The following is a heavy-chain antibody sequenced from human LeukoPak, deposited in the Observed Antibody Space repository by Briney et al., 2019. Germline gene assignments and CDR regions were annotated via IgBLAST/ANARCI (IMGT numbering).Heavy chain of an antibody. V-gene: IGHV3-7*01. J-gene: IGHJ4*02. CDR3: ARDVWTGVAVSDY. CDR1: GFTFSSYW. Sequence: GGSLRLSCVASGFTFSSYWMTGVRQAPGKGVEWVANIKEDGSIQYYLDSVRGRFTISRDNANTSVYLQLNSLRADDTAVYYCARDVWTGVAVSDYWGQGTLVTVSS. D-gene: IGHD6-19*01. CDR2: IKEDGSIQ.